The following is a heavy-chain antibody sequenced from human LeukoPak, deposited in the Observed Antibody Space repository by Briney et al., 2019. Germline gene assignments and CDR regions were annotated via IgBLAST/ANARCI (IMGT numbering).Heavy chain of an antibody. V-gene: IGHV3-74*01. Sequence: GGSLRLSYAASGFTFSSYWMHWVRQGPGKGLVWVSRINSDGSSTTYADSVKGRFTISRDNAKNTLYLQMNSLRAEDTAVYYCARDPSGDYGDYFDYWGRGTLVTVSS. CDR3: ARDPSGDYGDYFDY. CDR2: INSDGSST. CDR1: GFTFSSYW. D-gene: IGHD4-17*01. J-gene: IGHJ4*02.